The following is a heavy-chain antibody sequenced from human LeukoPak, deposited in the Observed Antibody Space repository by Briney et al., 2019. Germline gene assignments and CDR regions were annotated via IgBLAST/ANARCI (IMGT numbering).Heavy chain of an antibody. CDR2: IHPSGGST. Sequence: ASVKVFCKASGYTVTSYWIHWVRQAPGQGLEWMGIIHPSGGSTAYTQKFRGRVTMTRDTSTSTVYMELSSLRSEDTAVYYCARDSDRSSIDYWGPGTLVTVSS. V-gene: IGHV1-46*01. CDR1: GYTVTSYW. CDR3: ARDSDRSSIDY. J-gene: IGHJ4*01. D-gene: IGHD6-6*01.